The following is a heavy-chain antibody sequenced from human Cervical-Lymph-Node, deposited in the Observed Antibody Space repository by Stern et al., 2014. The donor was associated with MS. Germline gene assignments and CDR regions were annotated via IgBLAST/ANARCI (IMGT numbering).Heavy chain of an antibody. CDR3: ARGRTAALGDY. CDR1: GFTFRDSY. J-gene: IGHJ4*02. V-gene: IGHV3-11*01. D-gene: IGHD2-2*01. Sequence: MQLVESGGGLVKPGGSLSLSCAASGFTFRDSYMTWVRPAPGQGLEWLSYISSSGSTIYYADSVKGRFTISRDNAKSSLYLQMNSLRAEDTAVYYCARGRTAALGDYWGQGTLVTVSS. CDR2: ISSSGSTI.